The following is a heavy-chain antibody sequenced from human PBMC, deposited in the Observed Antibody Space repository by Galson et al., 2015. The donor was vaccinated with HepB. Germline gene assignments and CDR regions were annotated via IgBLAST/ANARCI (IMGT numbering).Heavy chain of an antibody. CDR3: AKGGGSSCYSPLDY. J-gene: IGHJ4*02. Sequence: SLRLSCAASGFTFSSYSMNWVRQAPGKGLEWVSYISSSSSTIYYADSVKGRFTISRDNAKNSLYLQMNSLKAEDTALYYCAKGGGSSCYSPLDYWGQGTLVTVSS. CDR2: ISSSSSTI. D-gene: IGHD2-15*01. CDR1: GFTFSSYS. V-gene: IGHV3-48*01.